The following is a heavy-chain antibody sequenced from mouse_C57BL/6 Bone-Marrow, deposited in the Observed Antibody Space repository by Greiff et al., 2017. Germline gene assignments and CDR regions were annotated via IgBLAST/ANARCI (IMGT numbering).Heavy chain of an antibody. J-gene: IGHJ2*01. Sequence: QVQLQQSGAELVRPGASVTLSCKASGYTFTDYEMHWVKQTPVHGLEWIGAIDPETGGTAYNQKFKGKAILTADKSSSTAYTELRSLTSEDSAVYYCTRSPFGVYFDYWGQGTTLTVSS. V-gene: IGHV1-15*01. CDR1: GYTFTDYE. CDR3: TRSPFGVYFDY. CDR2: IDPETGGT.